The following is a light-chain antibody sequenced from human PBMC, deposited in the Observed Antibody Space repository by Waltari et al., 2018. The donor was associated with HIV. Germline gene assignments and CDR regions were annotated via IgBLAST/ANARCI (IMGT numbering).Light chain of an antibody. CDR3: QRYDNSPLYT. CDR1: HSVGAYD. V-gene: IGKV3-20*01. Sequence: EIVLTQSPGTLSLSPGERATLSCRASHSVGAYDLAWYQHKPGQAPRLLIYATSRRATGIPDRFSGSGSGTDFTLTITRLEPEDFAVYYCQRYDNSPLYTFGQGTKVQIK. CDR2: ATS. J-gene: IGKJ2*01.